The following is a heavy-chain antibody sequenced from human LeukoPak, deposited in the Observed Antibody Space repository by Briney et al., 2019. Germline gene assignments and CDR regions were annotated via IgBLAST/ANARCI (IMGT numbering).Heavy chain of an antibody. CDR2: IYYSGST. D-gene: IGHD2-2*01. CDR1: GGSISSGTYF. Sequence: PSETLSLTCTVSGGSISSGTYFWSWVRQHPGKGLEWIGYIYYSGSTNYNPSLRSRVTISVDSSKNQFSLKLSAVTAADTAVYYCTRDSCSGTSCYPTSYHYLYYMDVWGIGTTVTVSS. J-gene: IGHJ6*03. V-gene: IGHV4-31*03. CDR3: TRDSCSGTSCYPTSYHYLYYMDV.